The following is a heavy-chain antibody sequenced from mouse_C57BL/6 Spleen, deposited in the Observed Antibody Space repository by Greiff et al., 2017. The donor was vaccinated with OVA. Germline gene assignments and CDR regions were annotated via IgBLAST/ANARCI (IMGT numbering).Heavy chain of an antibody. CDR2: INYDGSST. V-gene: IGHV5-16*01. J-gene: IGHJ3*01. CDR1: GFTFGDYY. CDR3: ARDDGYPFAY. Sequence: EVQLVESEGGLVQPGSSMKLSCTASGFTFGDYYMAWVRQVPEKGLEWVANINYDGSSTYYLDSLKSRFIISRDNAKNILYLQMSSLKSEDTATYYCARDDGYPFAYWGQGTLVTVSA. D-gene: IGHD2-3*01.